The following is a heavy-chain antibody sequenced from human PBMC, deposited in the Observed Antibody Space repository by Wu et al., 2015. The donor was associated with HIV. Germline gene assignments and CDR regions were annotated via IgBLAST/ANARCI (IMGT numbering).Heavy chain of an antibody. CDR1: GGTFSSYA. D-gene: IGHD2-15*01. V-gene: IGHV1-69*13. CDR2: IIPIFGTA. CDR3: ARESPKGYCSGGSCYGIDY. Sequence: QVQLEQSGAVVKKPGASVKVSCKASGGTFSSYAISWVRQAPGQGLEWMGGIIPIFGTANYAQKFQGRVTITADESTSTAYMELSSLRSEDTAVYYCARESPKGYCSGGSCYGIDYWGQGTLVTVSS. J-gene: IGHJ4*02.